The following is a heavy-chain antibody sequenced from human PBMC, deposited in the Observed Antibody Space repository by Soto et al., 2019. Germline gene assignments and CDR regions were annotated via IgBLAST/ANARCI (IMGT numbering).Heavy chain of an antibody. Sequence: ASVKVSCKASGYTFTSYAMHWVRQAPGQRLEWMGWINTGNGNTKYSQKFQGRVTITRDTSASTAYMELSSLRSEDTAVYYCHTHVYYDSSHAYFQHWGQGTLVTVSS. CDR3: HTHVYYDSSHAYFQH. J-gene: IGHJ1*01. CDR1: GYTFTSYA. V-gene: IGHV1-3*04. D-gene: IGHD3-22*01. CDR2: INTGNGNT.